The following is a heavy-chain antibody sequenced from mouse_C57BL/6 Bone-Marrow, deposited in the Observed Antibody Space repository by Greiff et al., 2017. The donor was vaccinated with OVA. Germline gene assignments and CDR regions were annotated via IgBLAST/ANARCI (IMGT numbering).Heavy chain of an antibody. V-gene: IGHV1-55*01. D-gene: IGHD1-1*01. CDR1: GYTFTSYW. CDR2: IYPGSGST. J-gene: IGHJ2*01. Sequence: QVQLQQSGAELVKPGASVKMSCKASGYTFTSYWITWVKQRPGQGLEWIGDIYPGSGSTNYNEKFKSKATLTVDTSSSTAYMQLSSLTSEDSAVYYCARPYYYGTYFDYWGQGTTLTVSS. CDR3: ARPYYYGTYFDY.